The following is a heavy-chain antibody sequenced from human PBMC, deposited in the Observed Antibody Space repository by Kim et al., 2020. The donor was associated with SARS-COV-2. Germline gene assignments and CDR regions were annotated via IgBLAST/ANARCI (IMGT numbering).Heavy chain of an antibody. D-gene: IGHD6-6*01. CDR2: GTD. J-gene: IGHJ4*02. V-gene: IGHV1-69*01. CDR3: ARGAGYSSLGFDY. Sequence: GTDNYELKFRGRVTRTADESTSTAYMELSSLRSEDTAVYYCARGAGYSSLGFDYWGQGTLVTVSS.